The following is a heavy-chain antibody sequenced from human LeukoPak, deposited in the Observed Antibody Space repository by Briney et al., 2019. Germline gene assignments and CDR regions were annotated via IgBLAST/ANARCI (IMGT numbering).Heavy chain of an antibody. CDR1: GFTFSSYS. CDR2: ISSSSRTI. J-gene: IGHJ4*02. Sequence: PGGSLRLSCAASGFTFSSYSMNWVRQAPGKGLEWVSYISSSSRTIYYADSVKGRFTISRDNAKNSLYLQMNSLRAEDTAVYYCARDPPRSGQLDYDYWGQGTLVTVSS. D-gene: IGHD6-6*01. V-gene: IGHV3-48*01. CDR3: ARDPPRSGQLDYDY.